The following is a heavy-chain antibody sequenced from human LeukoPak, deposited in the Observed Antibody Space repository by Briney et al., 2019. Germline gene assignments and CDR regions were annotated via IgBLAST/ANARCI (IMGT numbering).Heavy chain of an antibody. V-gene: IGHV4-59*01. CDR1: GGSISSYY. J-gene: IGHJ4*02. Sequence: PSETLSLTCTVSGGSISSYYWSWIRQPPGKGLEWIGYIYYSGSTNYNPSLKSRVTISVDTSKNQFSLKLSSVTAADTAVYYCARVKEGGYFDYWGQGTLVTVSS. D-gene: IGHD3-16*01. CDR3: ARVKEGGYFDY. CDR2: IYYSGST.